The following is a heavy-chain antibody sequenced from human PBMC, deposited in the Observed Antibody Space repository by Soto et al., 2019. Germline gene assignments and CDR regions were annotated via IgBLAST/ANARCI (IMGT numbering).Heavy chain of an antibody. V-gene: IGHV3-49*04. CDR2: IRSKAYGGTT. CDR3: TRGGFLEWLLFDY. CDR1: GFTFGDYA. D-gene: IGHD3-3*01. Sequence: GGSLRLSCTASGFTFGDYAMSWVRQAPGKGLEWVGFIRSKAYGGTTEYAASVKGRFTISRDDSKSIAYLQMNSPKTEDTAVYYCTRGGFLEWLLFDYWGQGTLVTVSS. J-gene: IGHJ4*02.